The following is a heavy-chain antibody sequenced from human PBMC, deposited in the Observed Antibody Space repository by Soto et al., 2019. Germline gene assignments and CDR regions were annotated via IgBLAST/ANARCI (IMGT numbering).Heavy chain of an antibody. D-gene: IGHD6-19*01. V-gene: IGHV3-30*03. CDR1: GFTFSSYG. Sequence: GSLRLSCAASGFTFSSYGMHWVRQAPGKGLEWVAVISYDGSNKYYADSVKGRFTISRDNSKNTLYLQMNSLRAEDTAVYYCARDGYSSGWYGGFDYWGQGTLVTVSS. J-gene: IGHJ4*02. CDR2: ISYDGSNK. CDR3: ARDGYSSGWYGGFDY.